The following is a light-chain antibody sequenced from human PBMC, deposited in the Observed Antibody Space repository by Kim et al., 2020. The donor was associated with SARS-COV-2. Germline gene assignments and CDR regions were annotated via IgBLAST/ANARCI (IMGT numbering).Light chain of an antibody. J-gene: IGLJ2*01. Sequence: SYELTQPPSVSVSPGQTASITCSGDQLGDKYACWYQQKSGQSPVLVMFQDSKRPSGIPERFSGPNSGNTATLTISGTQAMDEADYYCQTWDSTSVVFGGGTQLTVL. V-gene: IGLV3-1*01. CDR1: QLGDKY. CDR2: QDS. CDR3: QTWDSTSVV.